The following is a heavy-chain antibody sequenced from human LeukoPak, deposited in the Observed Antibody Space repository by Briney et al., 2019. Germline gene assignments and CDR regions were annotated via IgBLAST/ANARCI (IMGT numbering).Heavy chain of an antibody. CDR1: GFTFSSYA. J-gene: IGHJ4*02. CDR3: ATTIGGYNYGPSFDY. CDR2: ISGSGGST. D-gene: IGHD5-18*01. Sequence: PGGSLSLSCAASGFTFSSYAMNWVRQAPGKGLEWVSVISGSGGSTHYADSVKGRFTISRDNSKNTLYLQMNSLRAEDTAVYYCATTIGGYNYGPSFDYWGQGTLVTVSS. V-gene: IGHV3-23*01.